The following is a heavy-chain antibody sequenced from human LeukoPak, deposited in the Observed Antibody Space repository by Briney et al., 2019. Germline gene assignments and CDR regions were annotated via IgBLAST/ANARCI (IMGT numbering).Heavy chain of an antibody. Sequence: SETLSLTCTVSGGSISSYYWSWIRQPPGKGLEWIGYIYYSGSTNYNPSLKSRVTISVDTSKNQFSLKLSSVTAADTAVYYCARHRIFYFDYWGQGTLVTVSS. CDR1: GGSISSYY. V-gene: IGHV4-59*08. CDR3: ARHRIFYFDY. J-gene: IGHJ4*02. CDR2: IYYSGST. D-gene: IGHD3-9*01.